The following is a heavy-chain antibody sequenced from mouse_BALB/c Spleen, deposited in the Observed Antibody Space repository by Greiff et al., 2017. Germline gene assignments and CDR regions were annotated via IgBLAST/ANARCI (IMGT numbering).Heavy chain of an antibody. D-gene: IGHD1-1*01. J-gene: IGHJ2*01. CDR2: IDPETGGT. CDR1: GYTFTDYE. CDR3: TRYGYVDY. V-gene: IGHV1-15*01. Sequence: VHLVESGAELVRPGASVTLSCKASGYTFTDYEMHWVKQTPVHGLEWIGAIDPETGGTAYNQKFKGKATLTADKSSSTAYMELRSLTSEDSAVYYCTRYGYVDYWGQGTTLTVSS.